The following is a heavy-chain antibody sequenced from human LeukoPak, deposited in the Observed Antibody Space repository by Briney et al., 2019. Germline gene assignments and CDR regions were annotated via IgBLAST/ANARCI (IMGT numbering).Heavy chain of an antibody. CDR3: ARGDPCGGGDCYSNWFDP. V-gene: IGHV4-34*01. D-gene: IGHD2-21*02. J-gene: IGHJ5*02. CDR1: GGSFSGYY. Sequence: SETLSLTCAVYGGSFSGYYWSWIRLPPGKGLEWIGESNHSGSTNYNPSLKSRVTISVDTSKNQFSLKLSSVTAADTAVYYCARGDPCGGGDCYSNWFDPWGQGTLVTVSS. CDR2: SNHSGST.